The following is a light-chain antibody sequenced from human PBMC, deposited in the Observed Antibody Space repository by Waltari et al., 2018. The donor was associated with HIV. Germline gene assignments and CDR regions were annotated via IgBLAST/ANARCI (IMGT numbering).Light chain of an antibody. CDR3: QQYYSYAET. V-gene: IGKV1-5*03. Sequence: DIQMTQSPSTLSASVGDRVTITCRASRSISTDLAWYQQKPGKAPNLLIYRASTLHSGVPSRFSGSGSGTEFSLTISNLQPDDSATYYCQQYYSYAETFGQGTKVEVK. CDR1: RSISTD. J-gene: IGKJ1*01. CDR2: RAS.